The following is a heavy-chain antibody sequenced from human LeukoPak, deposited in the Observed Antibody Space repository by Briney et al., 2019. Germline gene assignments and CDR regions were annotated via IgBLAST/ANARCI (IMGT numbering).Heavy chain of an antibody. V-gene: IGHV3-30*18. Sequence: GGSLRLSCAASGFTFSSYGMHWVRQAPGKGLEWVAVISYDGSNKYYADSVKGRFTISRDNSKNTLYLQMNSLRAEDTAVYYCAKDMGYSSGWSQDYWGQGTLVTVSS. J-gene: IGHJ4*02. CDR1: GFTFSSYG. CDR2: ISYDGSNK. D-gene: IGHD6-19*01. CDR3: AKDMGYSSGWSQDY.